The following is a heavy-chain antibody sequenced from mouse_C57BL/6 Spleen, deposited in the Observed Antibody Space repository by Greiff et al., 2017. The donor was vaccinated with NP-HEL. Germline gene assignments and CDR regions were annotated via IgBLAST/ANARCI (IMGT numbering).Heavy chain of an antibody. CDR2: ISSGSSTI. Sequence: EVKLVESGGGLVKPGGSLKLSCAASGFTFSDYGMHWVRQAPEKGLEWVAYISSGSSTIYYADTVKGRFTISRDNAKNTLFLQMTSLRSEYTAMYYCESRYYDYAFAYWGQGTLVTVSA. CDR3: ESRYYDYAFAY. D-gene: IGHD2-4*01. CDR1: GFTFSDYG. J-gene: IGHJ3*01. V-gene: IGHV5-17*01.